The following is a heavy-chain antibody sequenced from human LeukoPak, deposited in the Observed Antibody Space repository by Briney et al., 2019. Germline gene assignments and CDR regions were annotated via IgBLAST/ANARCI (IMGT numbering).Heavy chain of an antibody. V-gene: IGHV3-9*01. CDR2: ISWNSGSI. Sequence: GGSLRLSCAASGFTFDDYAMHWVRQAPGKGLEWVSGISWNSGSIGYADSVKGRFTISRDNANNSLYLEMNSLRAEDTALYYCAKGGAVTSNLFDFWGQGTLVTVSS. J-gene: IGHJ4*02. D-gene: IGHD4-17*01. CDR3: AKGGAVTSNLFDF. CDR1: GFTFDDYA.